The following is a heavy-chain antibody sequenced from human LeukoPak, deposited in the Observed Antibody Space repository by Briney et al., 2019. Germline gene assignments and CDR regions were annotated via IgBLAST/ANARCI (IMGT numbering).Heavy chain of an antibody. CDR3: ARGDFYRYYFDY. V-gene: IGHV4-4*09. CDR1: GGSIRTYY. CDR2: IYTSGST. Sequence: SETLSLTCTVSGGSIRTYYWSWIRQPPGKGLEWIGYIYTSGSTNYNPSLKSRVTMSLDTSENQFSLKLSSVTAADRAVYYCARGDFYRYYFDYWGQGTLVTVSS. J-gene: IGHJ4*02. D-gene: IGHD2/OR15-2a*01.